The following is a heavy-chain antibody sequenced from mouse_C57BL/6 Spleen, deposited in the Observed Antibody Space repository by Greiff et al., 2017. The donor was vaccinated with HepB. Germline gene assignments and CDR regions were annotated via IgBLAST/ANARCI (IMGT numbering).Heavy chain of an antibody. J-gene: IGHJ1*03. V-gene: IGHV14-4*01. D-gene: IGHD1-1*01. CDR2: IDPENGDT. CDR1: GFNIKDDY. Sequence: EVQLQQSGAELVRPGASVKLSCTASGFNIKDDYMHWVKQRPEQGLEWIGWIDPENGDTEYASKFQGKATIPADTSSNTAYLQLSSLTSEDTAVYYCTTRFITTARYFDVWGTGTTVTVSS. CDR3: TTRFITTARYFDV.